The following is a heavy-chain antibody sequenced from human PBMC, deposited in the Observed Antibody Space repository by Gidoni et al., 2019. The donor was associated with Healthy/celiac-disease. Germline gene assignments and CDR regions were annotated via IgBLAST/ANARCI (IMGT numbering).Heavy chain of an antibody. V-gene: IGHV2-26*01. CDR1: GFSLSNARMG. Sequence: QVTLKESGPVLVKPTETLTLTFTVSGFSLSNARMGVSWIRQPPGKALEWLAHIFSNDEQSSSTSLKSRLTISKDTSKSQVVLTMTNMDPVDTATYYCARIRLYYDFWSGYLYYFDYWGQGTLVTVSS. J-gene: IGHJ4*02. D-gene: IGHD3-3*01. CDR3: ARIRLYYDFWSGYLYYFDY. CDR2: IFSNDEQ.